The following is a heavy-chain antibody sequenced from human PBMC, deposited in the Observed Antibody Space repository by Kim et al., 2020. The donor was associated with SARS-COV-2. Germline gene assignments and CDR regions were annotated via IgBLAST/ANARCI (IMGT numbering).Heavy chain of an antibody. CDR2: INAGNDNT. J-gene: IGHJ4*02. D-gene: IGHD4-17*01. Sequence: ASVKVSCKASGYTFTTYIIHWVRQAPGQGLEWMGWINAGNDNTKYSQNFQGRVTITRDTSATTAYMDLFGLISEDRAVYYCARSVTTDYYFVNWCQGT. CDR3: ARSVTTDYYFVN. V-gene: IGHV1-3*01. CDR1: GYTFTTYI.